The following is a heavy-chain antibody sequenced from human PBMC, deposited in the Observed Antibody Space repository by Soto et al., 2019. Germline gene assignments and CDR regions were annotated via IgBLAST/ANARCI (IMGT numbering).Heavy chain of an antibody. J-gene: IGHJ6*02. CDR1: GYSFTSYW. CDR2: IYPGDSDT. V-gene: IGHV5-51*01. D-gene: IGHD3-3*01. CDR3: ARTPADFWSGYYTEYYYYGMDV. Sequence: PGESLKISCKGSGYSFTSYWIGWVRQMPGKGLEWMGIIYPGDSDTRYSPSFQGQVTISADKSISTAYLQWSSLKASDTAMYYCARTPADFWSGYYTEYYYYGMDVWGQGTTVTVSS.